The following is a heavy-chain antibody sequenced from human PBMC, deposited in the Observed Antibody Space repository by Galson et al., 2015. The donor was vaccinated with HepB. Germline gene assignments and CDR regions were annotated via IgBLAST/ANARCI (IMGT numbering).Heavy chain of an antibody. CDR2: ISSSSSYI. Sequence: SLRLSCAASGFTFSSYSMNWVRQAPGKGLEWVSSISSSSSYIYYADSVKGRFTISRDNAKNSLYLQMNSLRAEDTAVYYCARVRGRYSYGYYYYYGMDVWGQGTTVTVSS. D-gene: IGHD5-18*01. CDR1: GFTFSSYS. V-gene: IGHV3-21*01. CDR3: ARVRGRYSYGYYYYYGMDV. J-gene: IGHJ6*02.